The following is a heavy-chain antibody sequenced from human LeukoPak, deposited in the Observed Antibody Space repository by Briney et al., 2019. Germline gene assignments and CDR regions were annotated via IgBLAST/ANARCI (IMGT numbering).Heavy chain of an antibody. Sequence: IPSETLSLTCTVSGNSISSGDNYWSWIRQPAGKGLEWIGRIYTSGSTNYNPSLKSRVTISGDTSKNQFSLRLSSVTAADTAVYYCARSRWLSDPYFDYWGQGTLVTVSS. CDR2: IYTSGST. CDR1: GNSISSGDNY. V-gene: IGHV4-61*02. CDR3: ARSRWLSDPYFDY. D-gene: IGHD3-22*01. J-gene: IGHJ4*02.